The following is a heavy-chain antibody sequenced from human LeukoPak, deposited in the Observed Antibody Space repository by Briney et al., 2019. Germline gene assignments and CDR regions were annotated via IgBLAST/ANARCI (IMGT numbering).Heavy chain of an antibody. CDR1: GGSISSGSYY. CDR2: IYTSGST. Sequence: SQTLSLTCTVSGGSISSGSYYWSWLRQPAGTGLEWIGRIYTSGSTNYNPSLKSRVTISVDTSKNQFSLKLSSVTAADTAVYYCARERYSSGWYRPTVDYWGQGTLVTVSS. CDR3: ARERYSSGWYRPTVDY. V-gene: IGHV4-61*02. D-gene: IGHD6-19*01. J-gene: IGHJ4*02.